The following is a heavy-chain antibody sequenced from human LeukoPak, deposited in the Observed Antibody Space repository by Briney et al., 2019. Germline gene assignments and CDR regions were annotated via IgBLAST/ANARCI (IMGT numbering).Heavy chain of an antibody. CDR3: AKNYMVRGRIRAAYVDY. Sequence: GGSLRLSCAASGFTFSSYAMSWVRQAPGKGLEWVSAISGSGGSTYYADSVKGRFTISRDNSKNTLYLQMNSLRAEDTAVYYCAKNYMVRGRIRAAYVDYWGQGTLVTVSS. J-gene: IGHJ4*02. D-gene: IGHD3-10*01. V-gene: IGHV3-23*01. CDR2: ISGSGGST. CDR1: GFTFSSYA.